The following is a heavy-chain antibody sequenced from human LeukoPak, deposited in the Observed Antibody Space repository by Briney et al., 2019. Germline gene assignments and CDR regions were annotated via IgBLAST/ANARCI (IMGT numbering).Heavy chain of an antibody. CDR1: GFTFDDYA. J-gene: IGHJ4*02. Sequence: PGGSLRLSCAASGFTFDDYAMHWVRQAPGKGLEWVSGISWNSGSIGYADSVKGRFTISRDNAKNSLYLQMNSLRAEDMALYYCAKGGYCSGGSCYFDYWGQGTLVTGSS. CDR3: AKGGYCSGGSCYFDY. CDR2: ISWNSGSI. V-gene: IGHV3-9*03. D-gene: IGHD2-15*01.